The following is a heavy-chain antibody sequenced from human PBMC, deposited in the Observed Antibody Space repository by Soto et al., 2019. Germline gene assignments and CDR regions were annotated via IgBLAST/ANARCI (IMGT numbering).Heavy chain of an antibody. CDR2: IIPIFGTA. Sequence: QVQLVQSGAEVKKPGSSVKVSCKASGGTFSSYAISWVRQAPGQGLEWMGGIIPIFGTANYAQKFQGRVTITADESTSTAYMELSSLRSVDTAVYYCARVVVAATSLYYYYGMDVWGQGTTVTVS. CDR3: ARVVVAATSLYYYYGMDV. D-gene: IGHD2-15*01. V-gene: IGHV1-69*01. J-gene: IGHJ6*02. CDR1: GGTFSSYA.